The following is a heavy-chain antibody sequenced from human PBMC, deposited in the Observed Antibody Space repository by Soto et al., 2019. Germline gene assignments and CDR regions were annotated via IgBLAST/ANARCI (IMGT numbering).Heavy chain of an antibody. V-gene: IGHV1-69*13. CDR1: GGTFSSYA. J-gene: IGHJ6*02. D-gene: IGHD2-21*02. CDR2: IIPIFGTA. CDR3: AGSPDCGGDCYYYYYGMDV. Sequence: SVKVSCKASGGTFSSYAISWVRQAPGQGLEWMGGIIPIFGTANYAQKFQGRVTITADESTSTAYMELSSLRSEDTAVYYCAGSPDCGGDCYYYYYGMDVWGQGTTVTVSS.